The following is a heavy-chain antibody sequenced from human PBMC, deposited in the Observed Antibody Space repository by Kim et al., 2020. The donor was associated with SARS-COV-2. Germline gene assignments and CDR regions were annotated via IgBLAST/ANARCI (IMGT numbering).Heavy chain of an antibody. CDR1: GFTFSNYW. CDR2: IKKDGTDK. J-gene: IGHJ4*02. D-gene: IGHD3-9*01. V-gene: IGHV3-7*03. CDR3: AVDGSHDSLAY. Sequence: GGSLRLSCAGSGFTFSNYWMSWVRQAPGKGLEWVANIKKDGTDKYYGDSVRGRFTVSRDNAKNTLFLQVNSLRAEDTAVYYCAVDGSHDSLAYWGQGTLVTFSS.